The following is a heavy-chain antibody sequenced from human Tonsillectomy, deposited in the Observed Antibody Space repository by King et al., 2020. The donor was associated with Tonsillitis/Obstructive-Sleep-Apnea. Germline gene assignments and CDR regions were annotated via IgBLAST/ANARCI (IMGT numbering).Heavy chain of an antibody. CDR1: GDSVSSNSAA. J-gene: IGHJ2*01. Sequence: VQLHQSGPGLVKPSQTLSLTCAISGDSVSSNSAAWTWIRQSPSRGLAWLGRTYYRAKWYIDYAISVKSRITINPDTSKNQFSLQLNSVTPEDTAVYYCAREGATGGGRPYWYFDLWGRGTLAT. V-gene: IGHV6-1*01. D-gene: IGHD3-16*01. CDR2: TYYRAKWYI. CDR3: AREGATGGGRPYWYFDL.